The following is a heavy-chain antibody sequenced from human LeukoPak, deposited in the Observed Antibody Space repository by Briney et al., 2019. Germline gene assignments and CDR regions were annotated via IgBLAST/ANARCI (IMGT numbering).Heavy chain of an antibody. CDR3: ANRESVVTAMSGHWFDP. Sequence: SETLSLTCAVYGGSFSGYYWSWIRQPPGKGLEWIGEINHSGSTNYNPSLKSRVTISVDTSKNQFSLKLSSVTAADTAVYYCANRESVVTAMSGHWFDPWGQGTLVTVSS. V-gene: IGHV4-34*01. D-gene: IGHD2-21*02. CDR2: INHSGST. J-gene: IGHJ5*02. CDR1: GGSFSGYY.